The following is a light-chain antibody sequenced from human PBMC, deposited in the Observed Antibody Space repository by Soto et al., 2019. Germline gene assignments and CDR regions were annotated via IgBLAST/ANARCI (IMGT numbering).Light chain of an antibody. CDR2: GAS. V-gene: IGKV3D-20*02. Sequence: VLTQSPGTLSLSPGERATLSCRSIQSVSNNYLAWYQQKPGQAPRLLIYGASSRATGIPDRFSGSGSGTDFTLTISSLEPEDFAVYYCQQRSNWPPITFGQGTRLEIK. J-gene: IGKJ5*01. CDR3: QQRSNWPPIT. CDR1: QSVSNNY.